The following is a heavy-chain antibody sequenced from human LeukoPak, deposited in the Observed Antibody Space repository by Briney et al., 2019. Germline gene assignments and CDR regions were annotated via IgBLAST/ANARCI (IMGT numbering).Heavy chain of an antibody. V-gene: IGHV4-39*07. Sequence: SETLSLTCTVSGGSISSSSYYWSWIRQPPGKGLEWIGEINHSGSTNYNPSLKSRVTISVDTSKNQFSLKLSSVTAADTAVYYCARDTSSHDAFDIWGQGTMVTVSS. D-gene: IGHD6-13*01. CDR3: ARDTSSHDAFDI. CDR1: GGSISSSSYY. CDR2: INHSGST. J-gene: IGHJ3*02.